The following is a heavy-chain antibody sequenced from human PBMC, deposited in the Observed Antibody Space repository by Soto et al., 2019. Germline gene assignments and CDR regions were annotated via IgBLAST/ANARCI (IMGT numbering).Heavy chain of an antibody. V-gene: IGHV1-69*01. CDR3: AMFTYYYGSGPEPFDY. D-gene: IGHD3-10*01. CDR1: GGTFSSYA. CDR2: IIPIFGTA. Sequence: SXKVSCKASGGTFSSYAISWVRQAPGQGLEWMGGIIPIFGTANYAQKFQGGVTITADESTSTAYMELSSLRSEDTAVYYCAMFTYYYGSGPEPFDYWGQGALVTVSS. J-gene: IGHJ4*02.